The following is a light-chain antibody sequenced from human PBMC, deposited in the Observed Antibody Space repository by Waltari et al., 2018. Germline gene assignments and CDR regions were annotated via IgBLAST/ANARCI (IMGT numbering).Light chain of an antibody. V-gene: IGKV1-39*01. CDR1: QNIRTS. J-gene: IGKJ1*01. Sequence: DIQMTQSPSSLSASVGDTVTVTCRASQNIRTSLNWYQQKTAKAPKLLINGASTLQRGVPSRFRGSASGTEFTLTVTNLQPDDFATYFCQQSFSSPWTFGQGTTVNI. CDR2: GAS. CDR3: QQSFSSPWT.